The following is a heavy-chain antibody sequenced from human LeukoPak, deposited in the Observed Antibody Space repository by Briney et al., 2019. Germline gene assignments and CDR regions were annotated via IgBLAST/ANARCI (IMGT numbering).Heavy chain of an antibody. CDR1: GLTFTDAW. Sequence: GGSLRLSCAASGLTFTDAWMSWVRQAPGKGLEWVGRIKSKTDGGTVDYAPPVKGRFTISRDDSRNTLSLEMNFLKTEDTAVYYCTTDPGNYEIFWGQGTLVSVSS. CDR3: TTDPGNYEIF. CDR2: IKSKTDGGTV. D-gene: IGHD4-11*01. J-gene: IGHJ4*02. V-gene: IGHV3-15*01.